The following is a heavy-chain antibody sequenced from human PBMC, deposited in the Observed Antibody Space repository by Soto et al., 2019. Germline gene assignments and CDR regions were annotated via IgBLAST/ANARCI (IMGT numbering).Heavy chain of an antibody. CDR2: IKSKTDGGTT. Sequence: GGSLRLSCAASGFTFSNAWMSWVRQAPGKGLEWVGRIKSKTDGGTTDYAAPVKVRFTISRDDSKNTLYLQMNSLKTEDTAVYYCTSGEDWGYYFDYWGQGTLVTVSS. J-gene: IGHJ4*02. V-gene: IGHV3-15*01. CDR3: TSGEDWGYYFDY. CDR1: GFTFSNAW. D-gene: IGHD7-27*01.